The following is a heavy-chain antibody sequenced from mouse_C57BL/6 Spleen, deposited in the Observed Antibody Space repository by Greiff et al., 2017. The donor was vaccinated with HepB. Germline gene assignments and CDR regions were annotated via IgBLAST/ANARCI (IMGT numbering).Heavy chain of an antibody. CDR3: ARRDYYGSSYDWYFDV. D-gene: IGHD1-1*01. CDR2: ISSGGSYT. V-gene: IGHV5-6*01. CDR1: GFTFSSYG. Sequence: EVQGVESGGDLVKPGGSLKLSCAASGFTFSSYGMSWVRQTPDKRLEWVATISSGGSYTYYPDSVKGRFTISRDNAKNTLYLQMSSLKSEDTAMYYCARRDYYGSSYDWYFDVWGTGTTVTVSS. J-gene: IGHJ1*03.